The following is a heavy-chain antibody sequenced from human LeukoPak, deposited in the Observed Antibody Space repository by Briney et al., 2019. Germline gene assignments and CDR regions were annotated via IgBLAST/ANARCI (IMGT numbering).Heavy chain of an antibody. CDR1: GGSISSYY. CDR3: ASWFGELYFDY. V-gene: IGHV4-34*01. CDR2: INHSGST. J-gene: IGHJ4*02. Sequence: SETLSLTCTVSGGSISSYYWSWIRQPPGKGLEWIGEINHSGSTNYNPSLKSRVTISVDTSKNQFSLKLSSVTAADTAVYYCASWFGELYFDYWGQGTLVTVSS. D-gene: IGHD3-10*01.